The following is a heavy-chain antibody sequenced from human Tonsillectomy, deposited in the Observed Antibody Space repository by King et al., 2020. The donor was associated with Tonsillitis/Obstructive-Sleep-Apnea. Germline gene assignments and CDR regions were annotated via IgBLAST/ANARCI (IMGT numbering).Heavy chain of an antibody. V-gene: IGHV3-23*04. CDR2: ISGSGGNT. D-gene: IGHD6-13*01. CDR1: GFTFSNYA. CDR3: AKAVSTAAAGTPDY. Sequence: QLVQSGGGLVQPGGSLRLSCAASGFTFSNYAMSWVRQAPGKGLKWVSTISGSGGNTYYADSVKGRFTISRDNSKNTLYLQLNSLRAEETAVYYCAKAVSTAAAGTPDYWGQGTLVTVSS. J-gene: IGHJ4*02.